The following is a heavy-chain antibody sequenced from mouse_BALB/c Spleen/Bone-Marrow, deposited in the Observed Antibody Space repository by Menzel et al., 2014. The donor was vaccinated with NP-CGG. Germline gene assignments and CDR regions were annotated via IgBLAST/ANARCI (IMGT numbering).Heavy chain of an antibody. V-gene: IGHV5-6*01. CDR1: GFTFSSYG. Sequence: VQLQQSGGDLVKPGGSLKLSCAASGFTFSSYGMSWVRQTPDKRLEWVATISSGGSYTYYPDSVKGRFTISRDNAKNTLYLQMSSLKSEDTAMYYCARHDYDEENFDCWGQGTTLTVSS. D-gene: IGHD2-4*01. J-gene: IGHJ2*01. CDR3: ARHDYDEENFDC. CDR2: ISSGGSYT.